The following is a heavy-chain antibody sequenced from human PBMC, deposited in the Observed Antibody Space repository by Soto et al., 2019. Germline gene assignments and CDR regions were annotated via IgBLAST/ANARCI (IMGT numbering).Heavy chain of an antibody. CDR2: IYYTGRT. Sequence: SETLSLTCTVSGGTVSSSGDYWGWISQPPGKGLEWIGTIYYTGRTYYNPSLKSRVTISVDTSKNLFFLKLSSVTAADTAIYFCARHVLGGDYYMRYFDYWGQGTLVTVSS. J-gene: IGHJ4*02. CDR1: GGTVSSSGDY. D-gene: IGHD3-3*01. V-gene: IGHV4-39*01. CDR3: ARHVLGGDYYMRYFDY.